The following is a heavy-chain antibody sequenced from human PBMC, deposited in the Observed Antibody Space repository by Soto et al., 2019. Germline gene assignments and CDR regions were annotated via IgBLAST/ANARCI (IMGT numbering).Heavy chain of an antibody. Sequence: PGGSLRLSCAASGFSLSNSWMNWVRQAPGKGLEWIGRIKSKVDGGTVEFAAPVKVRFTISRDDSKNTLYLQMNSLKVEDTAVYFCTRDLALRHKNYYCAMDVWGRGTTVTVSS. CDR1: GFSLSNSW. CDR2: IKSKVDGGTV. J-gene: IGHJ6*02. V-gene: IGHV3-15*01. CDR3: TRDLALRHKNYYCAMDV.